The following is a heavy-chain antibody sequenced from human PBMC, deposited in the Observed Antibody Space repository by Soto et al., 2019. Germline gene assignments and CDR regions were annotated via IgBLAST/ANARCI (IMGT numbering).Heavy chain of an antibody. Sequence: SVKVSCKASGGTFSSYAISWVRQAPGQGLEWMGGIIPIFGTANYAQKFRGRVTITADESTSTAYMELSSLRSEDTAVYYCARGRDGYKLYYYYGMDVWGQGTTVTVSS. CDR1: GGTFSSYA. V-gene: IGHV1-69*13. D-gene: IGHD5-12*01. J-gene: IGHJ6*02. CDR3: ARGRDGYKLYYYYGMDV. CDR2: IIPIFGTA.